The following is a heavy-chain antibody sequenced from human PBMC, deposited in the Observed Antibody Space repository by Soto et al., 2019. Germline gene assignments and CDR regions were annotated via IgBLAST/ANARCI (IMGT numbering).Heavy chain of an antibody. CDR2: IIPIFGTA. D-gene: IGHD2-21*01. CDR3: ARGEGGEHSVEIAFDI. CDR1: GGTFSSYA. J-gene: IGHJ3*02. Sequence: QVQLVQSGAEVKKPGSSVKVSCKASGGTFSSYAISWVRQAPGQGLEWMGGIIPIFGTANYAQKFQGRVTITADESNSTVYMELGSLKSKDMAVYYCARGEGGEHSVEIAFDIWGQGTMVTVSS. V-gene: IGHV1-69*01.